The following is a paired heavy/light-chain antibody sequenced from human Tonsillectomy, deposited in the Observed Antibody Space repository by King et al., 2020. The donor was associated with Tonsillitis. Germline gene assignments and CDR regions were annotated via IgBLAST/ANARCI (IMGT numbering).Heavy chain of an antibody. Sequence: EVQLVQSGAEVKKPGESLKISCKASGYSFNTYWIGWVRQMPGKGLEWMGIIYPGDSDTTYSPSFEGQVTISADKSMSTAYLQWSSLKASDTAMYYCARPRRGHSSGQGAFDIWGQGTMVTVSS. CDR2: IYPGDSDT. D-gene: IGHD6-19*01. CDR3: ARPRRGHSSGQGAFDI. CDR1: GYSFNTYW. J-gene: IGHJ3*02. V-gene: IGHV5-51*03.
Light chain of an antibody. CDR2: AAS. V-gene: IGKV1-39*01. CDR1: QSVSNY. J-gene: IGKJ1*01. Sequence: IQLTQSPSSLSASVGDRVTITCRASQSVSNYLNWYQQKPGKAPTLLIFAASSLQSGVPSRFSGSGSGTDFTLTISSLQPGDFATYYCQQSSSTFWTFGQGTKVEMK. CDR3: QQSSSTFWT.